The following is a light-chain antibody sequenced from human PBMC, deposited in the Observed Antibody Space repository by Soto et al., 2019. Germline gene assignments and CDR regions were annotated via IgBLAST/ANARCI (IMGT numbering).Light chain of an antibody. CDR3: QQYYSAPWT. J-gene: IGKJ1*01. Sequence: IVMTHSRDSLPLSLSERATINCKSSQSVLYSSNNKNYLAWYQQKPGQAPRLLIYAASTRATGIPARFSGSGSETEFTLTISSLQSEDLAVYYCQQYYSAPWTFGQGTKVDIK. CDR1: QSVLYSSNNKNY. CDR2: AAS. V-gene: IGKV4-1*01.